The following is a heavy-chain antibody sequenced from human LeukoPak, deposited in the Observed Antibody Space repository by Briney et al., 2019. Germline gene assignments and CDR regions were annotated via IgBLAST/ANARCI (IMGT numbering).Heavy chain of an antibody. V-gene: IGHV3-30*02. D-gene: IGHD2-8*01. CDR2: IGFDGSKI. J-gene: IGHJ4*02. CDR1: GFTFGSYG. CDR3: AKDSDTYGNRHFDH. Sequence: GGSLRLSCAASGFTFGSYGMQWVRQAPGKGLEWVAFIGFDGSKIYYADSVKGRFTISRDNSKNTVYLQMNSLRVEDTAVYYCAKDSDTYGNRHFDHWGQGTLVTVSS.